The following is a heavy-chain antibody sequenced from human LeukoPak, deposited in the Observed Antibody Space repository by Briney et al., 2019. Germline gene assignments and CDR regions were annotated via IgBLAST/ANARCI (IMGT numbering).Heavy chain of an antibody. CDR3: ARDRVGVRGNGYEN. CDR2: MNPKSGNT. J-gene: IGHJ4*02. CDR1: GYTFSRYD. V-gene: IGHV1-8*01. D-gene: IGHD5-24*01. Sequence: GASVKVSCKASGYTFSRYDINWLRQATGQGLEWMGWMNPKSGNTGYVQKFQGRVIMTRDTSTSTAYMELSSLTSEDTAVYFCARDRVGVRGNGYENWGQGTLVTVSS.